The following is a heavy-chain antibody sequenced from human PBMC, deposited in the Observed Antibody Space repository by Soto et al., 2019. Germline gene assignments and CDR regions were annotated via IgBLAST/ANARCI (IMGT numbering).Heavy chain of an antibody. J-gene: IGHJ4*02. V-gene: IGHV3-23*01. Sequence: EVQVLESGGGLVQPGGSLRLSCAASGFTFNTFGMNWVRQAPGKGLEWVSAISGSGRSTYYADSVKGRFTISRDNSKNMVYLQINSLRVDDTAVYYCAKDQDPFFRPAAGTDFWGQGTLVTVSS. CDR3: AKDQDPFFRPAAGTDF. CDR2: ISGSGRST. D-gene: IGHD6-13*01. CDR1: GFTFNTFG.